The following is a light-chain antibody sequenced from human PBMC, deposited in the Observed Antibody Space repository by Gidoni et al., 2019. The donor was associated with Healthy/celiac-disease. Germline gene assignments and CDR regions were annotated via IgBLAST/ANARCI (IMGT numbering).Light chain of an antibody. Sequence: DIQMTQSPSTLSASVGDRFTITCRASQSISSWLAWYQQKPGKAPKLLIYKASSLESGVPSRFSGSGSGTEFTLTISSLQPDDFATYYCQQYNSYSTAFXGXTKVEIK. CDR1: QSISSW. CDR3: QQYNSYSTA. J-gene: IGKJ4*01. CDR2: KAS. V-gene: IGKV1-5*03.